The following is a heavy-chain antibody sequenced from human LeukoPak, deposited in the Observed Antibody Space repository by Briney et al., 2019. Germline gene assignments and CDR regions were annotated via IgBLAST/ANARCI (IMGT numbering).Heavy chain of an antibody. V-gene: IGHV5-51*01. CDR3: ARLLLYYGLTGGYFDY. CDR2: IYPGDSDT. Sequence: GESLKISFQGSGYTFSNYWIGWVRQMPGKGLEWMWIIYPGDSDTRYSPSFQGQVTISADKSISTVYLQWSSLTASDTALYYCARLLLYYGLTGGYFDYWGQGTLVTVSS. D-gene: IGHD2-8*01. J-gene: IGHJ4*02. CDR1: GYTFSNYW.